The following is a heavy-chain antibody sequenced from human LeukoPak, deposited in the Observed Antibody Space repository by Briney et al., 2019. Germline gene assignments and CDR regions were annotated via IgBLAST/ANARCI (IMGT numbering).Heavy chain of an antibody. D-gene: IGHD3-3*02. J-gene: IGHJ4*02. CDR2: ISSSGSTI. Sequence: GGSLRLSCAASGFTFSSNYMSWIRQAPGKGLEWVSYISSSGSTIYYADSVKGRFTISRDNAKNSLYLQMNSLRAEDTAVYYCAREAVFASWVGPFDYWGQGTLVTVSS. V-gene: IGHV3-11*01. CDR1: GFTFSSNY. CDR3: AREAVFASWVGPFDY.